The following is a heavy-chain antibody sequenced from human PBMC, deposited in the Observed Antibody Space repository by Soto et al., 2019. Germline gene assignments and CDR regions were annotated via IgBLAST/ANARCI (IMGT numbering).Heavy chain of an antibody. V-gene: IGHV3-64D*08. CDR1: GFTFSSYA. CDR3: VKDPFPYRVVTAMPFDY. Sequence: GGSLRLSCSASGFTFSSYAMHWVCQAPGKGLEYVSAISSNGGSTYYADSVKGRFTISRDNSKNTLYLQMSSLRAEDTAVYYCVKDPFPYRVVTAMPFDYWGQGTLVTVSS. J-gene: IGHJ4*02. D-gene: IGHD2-21*02. CDR2: ISSNGGST.